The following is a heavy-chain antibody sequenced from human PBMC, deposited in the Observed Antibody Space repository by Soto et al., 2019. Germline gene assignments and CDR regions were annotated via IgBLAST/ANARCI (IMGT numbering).Heavy chain of an antibody. CDR2: INHSGST. CDR1: GGSFSGYY. D-gene: IGHD2-15*01. Sequence: SETLSLTCAVYGGSFSGYYWSWIRQPPGKGLEWIGEINHSGSTNYNPSLKSRVTISVDTSKNQFSLKLSSVTAADTAVYYCATRSGGSCYNCVYYYYYMDVWGKGTTVTVSS. CDR3: ATRSGGSCYNCVYYYYYMDV. V-gene: IGHV4-34*01. J-gene: IGHJ6*03.